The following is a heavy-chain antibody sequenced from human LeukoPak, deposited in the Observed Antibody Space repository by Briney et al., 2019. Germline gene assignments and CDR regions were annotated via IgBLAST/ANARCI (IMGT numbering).Heavy chain of an antibody. V-gene: IGHV4-59*03. CDR3: AYSYGRGDYFDY. Sequence: PSETLSLICTVSGGSISNYYWSWIRQPPGEGLEWIGYISNSGGSNYNPSLKSRVTLSIDTSKNQFSLKLSSVTAADTAVYYCAYSYGRGDYFDYWGQGIPVTVSS. D-gene: IGHD5-18*01. CDR1: GGSISNYY. J-gene: IGHJ4*02. CDR2: ISNSGGS.